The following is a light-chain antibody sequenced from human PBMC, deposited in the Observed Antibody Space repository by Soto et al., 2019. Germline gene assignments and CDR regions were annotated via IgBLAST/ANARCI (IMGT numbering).Light chain of an antibody. J-gene: IGLJ1*01. CDR1: SSNIGGNS. CDR2: DDD. V-gene: IGLV1-51*01. Sequence: QSVLTQPPSVSAAPGQRFTISCSGSSSNIGGNSVSWYQQLPGTAPKLLIYDDDKRPSGIPDRFSGSKSGTSATLGITGFQTGDEADHYCGSWDSSLSAYVFGTGTKVTV. CDR3: GSWDSSLSAYV.